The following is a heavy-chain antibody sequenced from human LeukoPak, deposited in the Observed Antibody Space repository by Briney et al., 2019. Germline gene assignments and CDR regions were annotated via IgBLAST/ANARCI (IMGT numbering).Heavy chain of an antibody. CDR2: IYYSGST. CDR1: GGSISSYY. V-gene: IGHV4-59*01. CDR3: ARVPSG. Sequence: PSETLSLTCTVSGGSISSYYWSWIRQPPGKGLEWIGYIYYSGSTYYNPSLKSRVTISVDTSKNQFSLKLSSVTAADTAVYYCARVPSGWGQGTLVTVSS. D-gene: IGHD3-10*01. J-gene: IGHJ4*02.